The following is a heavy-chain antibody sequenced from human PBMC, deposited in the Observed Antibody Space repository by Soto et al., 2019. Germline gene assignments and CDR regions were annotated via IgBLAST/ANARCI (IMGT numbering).Heavy chain of an antibody. V-gene: IGHV1-69*01. Sequence: QVQLVQSGAEVKKPGSSVKVSCKASGGTFSSYAISWVRQAPGQGLEWMVGISPICGTANYAQKFQGRVTITADESTSTAYMALSRLRSEDTAVYYCVRDLRGPGLYGGDTSLCGRGTLVTVSS. CDR2: ISPICGTA. D-gene: IGHD2-21*02. J-gene: IGHJ2*01. CDR3: VRDLRGPGLYGGDTSL. CDR1: GGTFSSYA.